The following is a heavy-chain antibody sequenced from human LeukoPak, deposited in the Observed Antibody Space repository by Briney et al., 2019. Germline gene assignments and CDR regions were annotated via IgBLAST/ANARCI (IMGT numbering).Heavy chain of an antibody. CDR3: ATGPGGDYAPNWFDP. CDR1: GYTLTELS. J-gene: IGHJ5*02. D-gene: IGHD4-17*01. CDR2: FDPEDGET. Sequence: ASVKVSFKVSGYTLTELSMHWVRQAPGKGLEWMGGFDPEDGETIYAQKFQGRVTMTEDTSTDTAYMELSSLRSEDTAVYYCATGPGGDYAPNWFDPWGQGSLVTVSS. V-gene: IGHV1-24*01.